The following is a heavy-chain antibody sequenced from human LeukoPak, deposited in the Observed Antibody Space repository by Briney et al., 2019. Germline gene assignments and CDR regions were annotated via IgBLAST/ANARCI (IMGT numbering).Heavy chain of an antibody. J-gene: IGHJ3*02. CDR2: IDPSDSYT. D-gene: IGHD3-22*01. V-gene: IGHV5-10-1*01. Sequence: GESLQISSKGAGDRFNSYSINWARKMHGRGLEWMGTIDPSDSYTKYSPSFQGHVTISADKSIRTAYLQWSSLKASDTAMYYCARPLSSGYYGGGFDMWGQGTMVTVSS. CDR3: ARPLSSGYYGGGFDM. CDR1: GDRFNSYS.